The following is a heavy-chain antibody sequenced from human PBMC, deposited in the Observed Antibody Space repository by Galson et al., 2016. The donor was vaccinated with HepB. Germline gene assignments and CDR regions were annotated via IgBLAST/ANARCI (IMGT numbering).Heavy chain of an antibody. CDR2: IVVGTGNT. CDR3: GADQLGYHDSGGFYHLHAFDI. J-gene: IGHJ3*02. V-gene: IGHV1-58*01. D-gene: IGHD3-22*01. Sequence: SVKVSCKASGFTFNNSAVQWVRQARGQPLDWIGWIVVGTGNTNYARNFQERVAISRDMSTSTAYLELTSLRSEDTAVYYCGADQLGYHDSGGFYHLHAFDIWGRGTMVSVSS. CDR1: GFTFNNSA.